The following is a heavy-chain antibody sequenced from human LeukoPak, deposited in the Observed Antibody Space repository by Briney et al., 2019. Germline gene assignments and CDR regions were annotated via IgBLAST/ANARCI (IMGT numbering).Heavy chain of an antibody. CDR1: GYTFTSYY. Sequence: ASVKVSCKASGYTFTSYYMHWVRQAPGQGLEWMGWMNPNSGNTGYAQKFQGRVTMTRNTSISTAYTELSSLRSEDTAVYYCATGSNIIIHWGQGTLVTVSS. J-gene: IGHJ4*02. V-gene: IGHV1-8*02. D-gene: IGHD3-10*01. CDR2: MNPNSGNT. CDR3: ATGSNIIIH.